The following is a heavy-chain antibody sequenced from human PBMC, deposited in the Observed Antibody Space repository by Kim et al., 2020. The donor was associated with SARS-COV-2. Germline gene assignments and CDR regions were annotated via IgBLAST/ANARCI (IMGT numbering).Heavy chain of an antibody. CDR3: AGAMVRGVIITGGMDV. D-gene: IGHD3-10*01. J-gene: IGHJ6*02. Sequence: DSVKSLFTIARDNSKNTLYLQMNSMGAEDTAVYYCAGAMVRGVIITGGMDVWGQGTTVTVSS. V-gene: IGHV3-53*01.